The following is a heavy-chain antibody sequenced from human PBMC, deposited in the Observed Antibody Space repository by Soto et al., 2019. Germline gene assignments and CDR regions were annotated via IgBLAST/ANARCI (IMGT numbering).Heavy chain of an antibody. CDR2: IFPLLAMV. Sequence: QVHLVQSGAEMKKPGSSVTVSCKVSGGDLRNSGLSWVRQAPGQGLEWMGGIFPLLAMVDYSQKFQGRITISADESTSTAYMALGSLRSKDTAVYCCAKEDGDGFKSWGPGTLVIVSS. J-gene: IGHJ4*02. CDR1: GGDLRNSG. CDR3: AKEDGDGFKS. V-gene: IGHV1-69*04. D-gene: IGHD5-12*01.